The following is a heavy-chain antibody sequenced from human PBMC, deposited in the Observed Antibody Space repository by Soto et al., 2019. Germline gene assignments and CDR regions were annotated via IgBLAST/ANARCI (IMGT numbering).Heavy chain of an antibody. V-gene: IGHV3-66*01. Sequence: PGGSLRLSCAASGFTVSSNYMSWVRQAPGKGLEWVSVIYSGGSTYYADSVKGRFTISRDNSKNTLYLQMNSLRAEDTAVYYCARGPYGSGSYYIGPEYYFDYWGQGT. CDR2: IYSGGST. J-gene: IGHJ4*02. D-gene: IGHD3-10*01. CDR1: GFTVSSNY. CDR3: ARGPYGSGSYYIGPEYYFDY.